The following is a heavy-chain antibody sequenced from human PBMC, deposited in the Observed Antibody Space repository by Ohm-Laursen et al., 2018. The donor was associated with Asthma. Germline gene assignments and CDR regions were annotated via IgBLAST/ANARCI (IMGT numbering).Heavy chain of an antibody. Sequence: SLRLSCAASGFTFRSNSMHWVRQAPGKGLEWVAVGDSYYDGGLKYSANCVNGRFTVSRDDSKNTLYLQMKSLRPDDTAVYYCARDVMEWYLPAFDFWGQGTLVTVSS. CDR1: GFTFRSNS. CDR2: GDSYYDGGLK. V-gene: IGHV3-30-3*01. CDR3: ARDVMEWYLPAFDF. J-gene: IGHJ4*01. D-gene: IGHD3-3*01.